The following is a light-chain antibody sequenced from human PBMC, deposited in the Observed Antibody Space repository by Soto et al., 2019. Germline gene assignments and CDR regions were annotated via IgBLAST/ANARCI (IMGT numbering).Light chain of an antibody. J-gene: IGKJ1*01. CDR1: QSVSSN. CDR2: GAS. CDR3: QQYNDWPPP. Sequence: ELWITQSRATLSVSQGERATISCSASQSVSSNLAWYQQKPGRAPRLLIYGASTRATGMPARFSGSGSGTEFTLTISSLQSEDFAVYYCQQYNDWPPPVGQVTKVAIK. V-gene: IGKV3-15*01.